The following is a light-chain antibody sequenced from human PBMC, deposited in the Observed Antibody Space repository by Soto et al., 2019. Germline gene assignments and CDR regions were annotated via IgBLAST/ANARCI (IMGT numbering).Light chain of an antibody. Sequence: DIVMTQSPDSLAVSLGERATINCKSSQSVLYSSNNKNFLAWYQQKPGQPPKLLIYWASTRESGVPDRFSGSGSGTDFTLTSNSLQAEDVAVYYCQQYYSTPRTFGGGTKVDIK. CDR3: QQYYSTPRT. J-gene: IGKJ4*01. CDR1: QSVLYSSNNKNF. V-gene: IGKV4-1*01. CDR2: WAS.